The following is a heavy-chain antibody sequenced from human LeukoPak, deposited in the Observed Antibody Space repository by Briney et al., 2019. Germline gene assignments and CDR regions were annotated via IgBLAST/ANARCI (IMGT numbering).Heavy chain of an antibody. CDR3: ARDCLVNRERGGPAPLGAEHDAFDI. CDR2: IYYSGST. CDR1: GGSISSSSYY. Sequence: SETLSLTCTVSGGSISSSSYYWGWIRQPPGKGLEWIGSIYYSGSTYYNPSLKSRVTISVDTSKNQFSLKLSSVTAADTAVYYCARDCLVNRERGGPAPLGAEHDAFDIWGQGTMVTVSS. V-gene: IGHV4-39*07. J-gene: IGHJ3*02. D-gene: IGHD3-9*01.